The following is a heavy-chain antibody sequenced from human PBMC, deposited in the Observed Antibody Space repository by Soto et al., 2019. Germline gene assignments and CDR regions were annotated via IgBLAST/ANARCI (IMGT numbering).Heavy chain of an antibody. Sequence: QVQLVESGGGVVQPGRSLRLSCAASGFTFSSYGMHWVRQAPGKGLEWVAVISHDGSNKYFADSVKGRFTISRDNSQNALYLQMDSLGAEDTAGYYCAKHLLGVAFYLHGMDGWGQGATVTVSS. J-gene: IGHJ6*01. CDR2: ISHDGSNK. CDR1: GFTFSSYG. CDR3: AKHLLGVAFYLHGMDG. D-gene: IGHD6-19*01. V-gene: IGHV3-30*18.